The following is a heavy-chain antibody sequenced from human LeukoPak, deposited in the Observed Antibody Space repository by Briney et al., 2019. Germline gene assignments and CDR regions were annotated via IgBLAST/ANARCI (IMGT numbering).Heavy chain of an antibody. J-gene: IGHJ4*02. V-gene: IGHV4-59*01. CDR2: IYYSGST. Sequence: SETLSLTCTVSGGSISSYYWSWIRQPPGKGLEWIGYIYYSGSTNYNPSLKSRVTISVDTSKNQFSLKLSSVTAADTAVYYCARLTGDYPQEFDYWGQGTLVTVSS. CDR1: GGSISSYY. CDR3: ARLTGDYPQEFDY. D-gene: IGHD4-17*01.